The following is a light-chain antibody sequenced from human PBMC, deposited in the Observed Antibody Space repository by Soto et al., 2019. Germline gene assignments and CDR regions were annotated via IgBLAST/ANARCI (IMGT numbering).Light chain of an antibody. V-gene: IGLV1-51*01. J-gene: IGLJ1*01. CDR3: GSWDSSLSAYV. Sequence: QSVLTQPPSVSSAPGQKVTTSCAGSGSNIGGNSVSWYQPLPGPATKLLIYDDNTRPSEIPDRFSCSKSGTSATLGITGFQTGDEADYYCGSWDSSLSAYVFGTGTKVTVL. CDR1: GSNIGGNS. CDR2: DDN.